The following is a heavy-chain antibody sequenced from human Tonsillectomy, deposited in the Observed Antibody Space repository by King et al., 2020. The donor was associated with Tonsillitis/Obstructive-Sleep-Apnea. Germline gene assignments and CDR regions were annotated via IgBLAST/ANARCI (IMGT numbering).Heavy chain of an antibody. CDR1: GFTFTNAG. V-gene: IGHV3-15*01. CDR2: IKGKPDGGAT. J-gene: IGHJ6*03. D-gene: IGHD3-3*01. Sequence: VQLVESGGGLVKPGGSLRLSCAASGFTFTNAGVSWVRQAPGKGLEWVGRIKGKPDGGATDYAEPVKGRVTISRDDSKNTLYLLMNSLKTEDTAVYYCTTYSKDFWSGYYTGNYYYYMDVWGKGTTVTVSS. CDR3: TTYSKDFWSGYYTGNYYYYMDV.